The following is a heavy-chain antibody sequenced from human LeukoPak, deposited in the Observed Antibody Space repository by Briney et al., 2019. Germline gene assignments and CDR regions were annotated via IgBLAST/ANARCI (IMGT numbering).Heavy chain of an antibody. CDR1: GGSISSYY. Sequence: SETLSLTCTVSGGSISSYYWSWIRQPPGKGLEWIGYIYYSGNTYYNPSLKSRVTISVDTSKNQFSLKVNSVTAADTAVYYCAGTKPLDPFDFWGQGTLVTVSS. V-gene: IGHV4-59*01. CDR3: AGTKPLDPFDF. J-gene: IGHJ3*01. CDR2: IYYSGNT.